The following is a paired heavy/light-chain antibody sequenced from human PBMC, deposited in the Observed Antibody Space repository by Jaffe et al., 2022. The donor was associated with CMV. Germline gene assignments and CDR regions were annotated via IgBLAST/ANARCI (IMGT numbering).Heavy chain of an antibody. CDR3: ARRAVAGPGLDYYYYMDV. CDR2: ISTSGSYI. Sequence: EVQLVESGGGLVTPGGSLRLSCEASGFKFTRHSINWVRQAPGKGLEWVSSISTSGSYIFYGDSVKGRFTISRDNANNSVSLQMNSLRVDDTAVYYCARRAVAGPGLDYYYYMDVWGKGTTVTVSS. CDR1: GFKFTRHS. V-gene: IGHV3-21*02. J-gene: IGHJ6*03. D-gene: IGHD6-19*01.
Light chain of an antibody. J-gene: IGKJ2*01. V-gene: IGKV1-9*01. CDR1: QGIHNY. CDR2: AAS. Sequence: DIQLTQSPSFLSASLGDRVSITCRASQGIHNYLVWYQQKAGKAPNLLIYAASTLQDGVPSRFSGSGSGTEFTLTISSLQPEDSATYYCQQLNNYMYTFGQGTKLEIK. CDR3: QQLNNYMYT.